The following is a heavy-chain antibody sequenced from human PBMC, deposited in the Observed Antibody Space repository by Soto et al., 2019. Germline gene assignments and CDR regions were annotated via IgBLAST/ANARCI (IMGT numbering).Heavy chain of an antibody. Sequence: GGSLRLSCTASGFTFSSLWMSWVRQAPGQGLEWVAKIKQDGSERYNVHSVKGRFTISRDNAKNSLYLQMNSLIAVDTALYYCSIPLGYCSGGSCYPFDYWGQGTLVTVSS. V-gene: IGHV3-7*01. CDR2: IKQDGSER. CDR3: SIPLGYCSGGSCYPFDY. D-gene: IGHD2-15*01. J-gene: IGHJ4*02. CDR1: GFTFSSLW.